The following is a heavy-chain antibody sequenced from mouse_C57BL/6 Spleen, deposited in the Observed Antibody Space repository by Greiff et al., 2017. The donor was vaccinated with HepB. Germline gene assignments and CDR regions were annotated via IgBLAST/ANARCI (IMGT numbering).Heavy chain of an antibody. J-gene: IGHJ4*01. D-gene: IGHD1-1*01. CDR1: GYTFTSYW. CDR3: ARPLLLQSYYYAMDY. CDR2: IHPNSGST. V-gene: IGHV1-64*01. Sequence: QVQLQQPGAELVKPGASVKLSCKASGYTFTSYWMHWVKQRPGQGLEWIGMIHPNSGSTNYNEKFKSKATLTVDKSSSTAYMQLSSLTSEDSAVYYCARPLLLQSYYYAMDYWGQGTSVTVSS.